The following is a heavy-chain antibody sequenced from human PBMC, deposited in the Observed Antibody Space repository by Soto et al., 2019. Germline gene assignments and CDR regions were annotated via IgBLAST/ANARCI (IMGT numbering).Heavy chain of an antibody. V-gene: IGHV3-33*08. Sequence: VQLVESGGGLVKPGGSLRLSCAASGFTFSSYGMHWVRQAPGKGLEWVAVIWYDGSNKYYADSVKGRFTISRDNSKNTLYLQMNSLRAEDTAVYYCARADSSGLYYFDYWGQGTLVTVSS. CDR1: GFTFSSYG. D-gene: IGHD3-22*01. CDR2: IWYDGSNK. CDR3: ARADSSGLYYFDY. J-gene: IGHJ4*02.